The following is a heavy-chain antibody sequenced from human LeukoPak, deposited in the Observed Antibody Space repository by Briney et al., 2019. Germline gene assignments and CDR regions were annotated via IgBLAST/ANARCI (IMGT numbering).Heavy chain of an antibody. CDR1: GGSIGSYY. V-gene: IGHV4-59*08. Sequence: SETLSLTCTVSGGSIGSYYWSWIRLPPGKGLEWIGYIYYSGSTNYNPSLKSRVTISVDTSKNHFSLKLSSVTAADTAVYYCARGVGGYCSSGSCYSGPNWFDPWGQGTLVTVSS. CDR3: ARGVGGYCSSGSCYSGPNWFDP. CDR2: IYYSGST. D-gene: IGHD2-15*01. J-gene: IGHJ5*02.